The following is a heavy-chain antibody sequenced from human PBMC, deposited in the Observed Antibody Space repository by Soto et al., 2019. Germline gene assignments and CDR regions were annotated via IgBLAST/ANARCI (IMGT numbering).Heavy chain of an antibody. V-gene: IGHV1-18*01. J-gene: IGHJ4*02. CDR2: VSAYNGNT. D-gene: IGHD3-10*01. Sequence: QVQLVQSGAEVKKSGASVKVSCKASGYTFTSYGISWVRQAPGQGLEWMGWVSAYNGNTNYAQKFQGRVTMTTDTSTSTAYMELRSLRSDDTAVYYCATGWFGEFVYYFDYWGQGTLVTVSS. CDR3: ATGWFGEFVYYFDY. CDR1: GYTFTSYG.